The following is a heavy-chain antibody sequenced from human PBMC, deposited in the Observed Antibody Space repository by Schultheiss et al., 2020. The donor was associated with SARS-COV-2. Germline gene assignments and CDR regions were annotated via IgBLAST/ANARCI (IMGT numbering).Heavy chain of an antibody. CDR1: GFTFSSYG. CDR3: ARGGLADWFDP. CDR2: ISYDGSNK. J-gene: IGHJ5*02. Sequence: GGSLRLSCAASGFTFSSYGMHWVRQAPGKGLEWVAVISYDGSNKYYADSVKGRFTISRDNAKNSLYLQMNSLRAEDTAVYYCARGGLADWFDPWGQGTLVTVSS. V-gene: IGHV3-30*03.